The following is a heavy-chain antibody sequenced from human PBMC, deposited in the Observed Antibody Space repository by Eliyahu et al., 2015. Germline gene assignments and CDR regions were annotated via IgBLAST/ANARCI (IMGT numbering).Heavy chain of an antibody. J-gene: IGHJ5*02. CDR1: GGSFSGYY. D-gene: IGHD2-21*01. V-gene: IGHV4-34*01. Sequence: QVQLQQWGAGLFKPSETLSLTCAVXGGSFSGYYWRWIRQPPGKGLEWIGEINHXGXTXYNPSLKSRVTISVDTSKNQFSLKLSSVTAADTAVYYCARGGGELRTSNWFDPWGQGTLVTVSS. CDR2: INHXGXT. CDR3: ARGGGELRTSNWFDP.